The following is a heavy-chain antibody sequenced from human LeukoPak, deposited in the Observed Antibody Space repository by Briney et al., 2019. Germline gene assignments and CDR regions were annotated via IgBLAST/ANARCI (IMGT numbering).Heavy chain of an antibody. J-gene: IGHJ4*02. CDR2: IIPIFGTA. D-gene: IGHD3-10*01. CDR3: ARAYYGSGSYYRDDY. V-gene: IGHV1-69*05. Sequence: SVKVSCKASGGTFSSYAISWVRQAPGQGLEWVGGIIPIFGTANYAQKFQGRVTITTDESTSTAYMELSSLRSEDTAVYYCARAYYGSGSYYRDDYWGQGTLVTVSS. CDR1: GGTFSSYA.